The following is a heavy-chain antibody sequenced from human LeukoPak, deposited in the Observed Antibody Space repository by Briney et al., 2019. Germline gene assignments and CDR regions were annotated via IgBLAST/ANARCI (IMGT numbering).Heavy chain of an antibody. J-gene: IGHJ4*02. CDR3: ARIHRYCSGGACYVLDN. D-gene: IGHD2-15*01. CDR1: GGSFSGYY. CDR2: INHSGST. V-gene: IGHV4-34*01. Sequence: PSETLSLTCAVYGGSFSGYYWSWIRQPPGKGLEWIGEINHSGSTNYNPSLKSRVTISVDTSKNQFSLKLSSVTVADTAVYYCARIHRYCSGGACYVLDNWGQGTLVAVSS.